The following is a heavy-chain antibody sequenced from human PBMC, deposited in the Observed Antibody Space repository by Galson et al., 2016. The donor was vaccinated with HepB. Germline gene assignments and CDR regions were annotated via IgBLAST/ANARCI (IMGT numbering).Heavy chain of an antibody. D-gene: IGHD2-15*01. CDR3: ASEILGHCSGGSCYTGDH. Sequence: SLRLSCAASGFTFDNYAMSWVRQAPGKGLERVAVLSYDGSNEYYADSVKGRFTISRDNSKNTLYLQMNSLRGEDTAVYYRASEILGHCSGGSCYTGDHWGQGTLVTVSS. V-gene: IGHV3-30-3*01. J-gene: IGHJ4*02. CDR1: GFTFDNYA. CDR2: LSYDGSNE.